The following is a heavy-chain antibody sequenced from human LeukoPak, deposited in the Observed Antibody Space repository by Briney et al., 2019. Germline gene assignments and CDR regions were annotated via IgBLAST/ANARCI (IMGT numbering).Heavy chain of an antibody. V-gene: IGHV4-39*02. D-gene: IGHD6-19*01. CDR2: IYYSGST. CDR1: GGSISSNSYY. CDR3: AREKLNTHSSGWSHDLYYYYYYMDV. J-gene: IGHJ6*03. Sequence: PSETLSLTCTVSGGSISSNSYYWGWIRQPPGKGLEWIGSIYYSGSTYYNPSLKSRVTISVDTSKNHFSLKLSSVTAADTAVYYCAREKLNTHSSGWSHDLYYYYYYMDVWGKGTTVTISS.